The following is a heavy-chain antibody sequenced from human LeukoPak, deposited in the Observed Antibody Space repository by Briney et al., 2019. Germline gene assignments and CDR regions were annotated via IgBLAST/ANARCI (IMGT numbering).Heavy chain of an antibody. CDR2: TSSRGSII. Sequence: GGSLRLSCTASGFNFSDYFISWIRQAPGKGLEWVSYTSSRGSIIHYADSVKGRFTISRDNSKNSVYLQLNSPRADDTAIYFRARGANYFDYWGQGTLVTVSS. J-gene: IGHJ4*02. V-gene: IGHV3-11*04. CDR1: GFNFSDYF. CDR3: ARGANYFDY.